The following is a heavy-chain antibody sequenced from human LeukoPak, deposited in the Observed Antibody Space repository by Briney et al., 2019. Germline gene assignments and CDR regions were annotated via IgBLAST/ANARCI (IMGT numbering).Heavy chain of an antibody. CDR2: INHSGST. Sequence: SETLSLTCAVYGGSFSGYYWSWLRQPPGKGLEWIGEINHSGSTNYNPSLKSRVTISVDTSKNQFSLKLSSVTAADTAVYYCARGGYGDRDDALDIWGQGTMVTVSS. CDR3: ARGGYGDRDDALDI. J-gene: IGHJ3*02. D-gene: IGHD4-17*01. V-gene: IGHV4-34*01. CDR1: GGSFSGYY.